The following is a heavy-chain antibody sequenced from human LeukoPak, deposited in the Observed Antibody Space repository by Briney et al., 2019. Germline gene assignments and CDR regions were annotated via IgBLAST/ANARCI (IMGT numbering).Heavy chain of an antibody. V-gene: IGHV3-21*01. CDR2: ISSSSSYI. J-gene: IGHJ4*02. CDR1: GFTFSSYS. CDR3: ARDNPSRYYDILTGPHDY. D-gene: IGHD3-9*01. Sequence: GGSLRLSCAASGFTFSSYSMNWVRQAPGKGLEWVSSISSSSSYIYYADSVKGRFTISRDNAENSLYLQMNSLRAEDTAVYYCARDNPSRYYDILTGPHDYWGQGTLVTVSS.